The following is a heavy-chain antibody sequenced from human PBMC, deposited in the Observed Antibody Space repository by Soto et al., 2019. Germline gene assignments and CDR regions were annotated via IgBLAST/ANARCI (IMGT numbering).Heavy chain of an antibody. CDR2: ISWNSGSI. Sequence: EVQLVESGGGLVQPGRSLRLSCAASGFTFDVYAMHWVRQAPGKGLEWVSGISWNSGSIGYADSVKGRFTISRDNAKNSLYLQMNSLRAEDTALYYCTKVGCSSTSCYALDYWGQGTLVTVSS. D-gene: IGHD2-2*01. J-gene: IGHJ4*02. V-gene: IGHV3-9*01. CDR3: TKVGCSSTSCYALDY. CDR1: GFTFDVYA.